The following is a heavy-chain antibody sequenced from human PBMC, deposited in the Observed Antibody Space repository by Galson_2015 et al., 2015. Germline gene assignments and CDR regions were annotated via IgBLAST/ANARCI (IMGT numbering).Heavy chain of an antibody. CDR3: ARQILDFDFWSGYYPTNFDY. CDR1: EFTFSSYY. CDR2: ISSTTTYL. Sequence: SLRLSCAASEFTFSSYYMSWVRQAPGKGLEWVSSISSTTTYLSYADSVKGRFTISRANAKNSLYLQMNSLGAEDTAVYYCARQILDFDFWSGYYPTNFDYWGQGTLVTVSS. D-gene: IGHD3-3*01. V-gene: IGHV3-21*01. J-gene: IGHJ4*02.